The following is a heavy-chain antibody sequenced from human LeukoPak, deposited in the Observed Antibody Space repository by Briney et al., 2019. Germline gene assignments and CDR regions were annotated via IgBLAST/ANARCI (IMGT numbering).Heavy chain of an antibody. Sequence: GGSLRLSCAASGFTFSSYEMNWVRQAPGKGLEWVSYISSSGSTIYYADSVKGRFTISRDNAKNSLYLQMNSLRAEDTAVYYCTRAAYDSTGYHYADDPWGQGTLVTVSS. CDR1: GFTFSSYE. V-gene: IGHV3-48*03. CDR3: TRAAYDSTGYHYADDP. D-gene: IGHD3-22*01. CDR2: ISSSGSTI. J-gene: IGHJ5*02.